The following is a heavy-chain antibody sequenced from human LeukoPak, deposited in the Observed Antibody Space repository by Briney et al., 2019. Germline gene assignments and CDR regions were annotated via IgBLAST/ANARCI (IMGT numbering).Heavy chain of an antibody. CDR2: INGDGSDT. CDR1: GFIFNNYW. V-gene: IGHV3-74*01. Sequence: GGSLRVSCKASGFIFNNYWMHCVRQAPGKGLVWVSRINGDGSDTTYADFVRGRFTFSRDNAKNTLYLQMNSLRAEDTAVYYCARTNEGGYFAYWGQGALVTVSS. D-gene: IGHD2-8*01. J-gene: IGHJ4*02. CDR3: ARTNEGGYFAY.